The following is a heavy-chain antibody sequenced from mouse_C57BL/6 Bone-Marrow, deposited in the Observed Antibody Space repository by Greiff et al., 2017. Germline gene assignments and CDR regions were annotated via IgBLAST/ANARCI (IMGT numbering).Heavy chain of an antibody. CDR2: IDPSDSYT. CDR1: GYTFTSYW. Sequence: QVQLQQPGAELVKPGASVKLSCKASGYTFTSYWMQWVKQRPGQGLEWIGEIDPSDSYTNYNQKFKGKATLTADKSSSTAYMELRSLTSEDSAVYFGASIVFYYEGSSGYAMDYWGQGTSVTVSS. D-gene: IGHD1-1*01. V-gene: IGHV1-50*01. CDR3: ASIVFYYEGSSGYAMDY. J-gene: IGHJ4*01.